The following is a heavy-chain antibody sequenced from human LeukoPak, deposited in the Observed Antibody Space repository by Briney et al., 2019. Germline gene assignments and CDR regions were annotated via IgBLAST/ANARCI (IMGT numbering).Heavy chain of an antibody. V-gene: IGHV3-48*01. CDR2: IGTGTTTI. Sequence: GGSLRLSCAASGFTFSSYTMNWVRQPPGKGLEWVSNIGTGTTTIYYADSVKGRFTISRDNAKNSLYLQMNSLRADDTAVYYCARFAAGGSYYYYMDVWGKGTTVTVSS. CDR3: ARFAAGGSYYYYMDV. CDR1: GFTFSSYT. D-gene: IGHD6-25*01. J-gene: IGHJ6*03.